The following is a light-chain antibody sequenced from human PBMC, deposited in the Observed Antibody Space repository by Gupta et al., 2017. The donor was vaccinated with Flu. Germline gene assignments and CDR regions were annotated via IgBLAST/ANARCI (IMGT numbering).Light chain of an antibody. CDR3: QQYDSYSLT. V-gene: IGKV1-5*03. J-gene: IGKJ4*01. CDR1: QSLSSW. Sequence: DIQMTQSPSTLSAYVGDRVTITCRASQSLSSWLAWYQQKPGKAPNLLIYKASNLESGVPSRFSSSGSGTEFTLTISSLQPDDFATYYCQQYDSYSLTFGGGTKVEI. CDR2: KAS.